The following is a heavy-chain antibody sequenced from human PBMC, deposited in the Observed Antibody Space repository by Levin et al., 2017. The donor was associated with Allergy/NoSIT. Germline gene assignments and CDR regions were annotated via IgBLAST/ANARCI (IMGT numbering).Heavy chain of an antibody. J-gene: IGHJ4*02. CDR1: GGSISSSSYY. Sequence: ESLKISCTVSGGSISSSSYYWGWIRQPPGKGLEWIGSIYYSGSTYYNPSLKSRVTISVDTSKNQFSLKLSSVTAADTAVYYCARRSRRYFDWLYFDYWGQGTLVTVSS. CDR3: ARRSRRYFDWLYFDY. V-gene: IGHV4-39*01. CDR2: IYYSGST. D-gene: IGHD3-9*01.